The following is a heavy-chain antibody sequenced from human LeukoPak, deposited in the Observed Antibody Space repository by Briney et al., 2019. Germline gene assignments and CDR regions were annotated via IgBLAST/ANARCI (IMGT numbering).Heavy chain of an antibody. CDR3: TRASGYYDILTADY. CDR1: GFTFGDYA. V-gene: IGHV3-49*03. Sequence: GGSLRLSCTASGFTFGDYAMSWFRQAPGKGLEWVGFIRSKAYGGTTEYAASVKGRFTISRDDSKSIAYLQMSSLKTEDTAVYYCTRASGYYDILTADYWGQGTLVTVSS. J-gene: IGHJ4*02. CDR2: IRSKAYGGTT. D-gene: IGHD3-9*01.